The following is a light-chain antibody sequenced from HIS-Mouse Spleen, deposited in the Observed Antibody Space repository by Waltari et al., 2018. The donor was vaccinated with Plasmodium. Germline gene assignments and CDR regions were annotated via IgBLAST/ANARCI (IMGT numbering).Light chain of an antibody. V-gene: IGLV3-1*01. CDR3: QAWDSSTAV. CDR1: NLGAKY. CDR2: QDS. Sequence: SYELTQPPSVSVSPGQTASITCSGDNLGAKYACWYQQKPGQSPGLVIYQDSKRPSGIPERFSGSNSGNTATLTISGTQAMDEADYYCQAWDSSTAVFGGGTKLTVL. J-gene: IGLJ3*02.